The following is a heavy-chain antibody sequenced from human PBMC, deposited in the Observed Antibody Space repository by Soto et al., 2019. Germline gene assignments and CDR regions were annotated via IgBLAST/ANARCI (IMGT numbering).Heavy chain of an antibody. V-gene: IGHV6-1*01. CDR1: GESVSSNNAA. Sequence: PSQTLSLTCAISGESVSSNNAAWNWIRQSPSRGLEWLGRTYYRSKWYNDYAVSVKSRISFNPDTSKNQFSLQMKSVIPEDTAVYYCVIAKEYSSWAVMDVWAQGTTVPVSS. D-gene: IGHD6-6*01. CDR2: TYYRSKWYN. J-gene: IGHJ6*02. CDR3: VIAKEYSSWAVMDV.